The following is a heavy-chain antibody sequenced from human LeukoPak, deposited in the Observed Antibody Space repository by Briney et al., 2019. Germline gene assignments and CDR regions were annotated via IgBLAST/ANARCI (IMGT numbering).Heavy chain of an antibody. J-gene: IGHJ6*02. D-gene: IGHD1-26*01. CDR3: ASDRVLLWLPGGAGYYYGMDV. CDR2: INPNSGGT. V-gene: IGHV1-2*02. CDR1: GYTFTGYY. Sequence: ASVKASCKASGYTFTGYYMHWVRQAPGQGLEWMGWINPNSGGTNYAQKFQGRVTMTRDTSISTAYMELSRLRSDDTAVYYCASDRVLLWLPGGAGYYYGMDVWGQGTTVTVSS.